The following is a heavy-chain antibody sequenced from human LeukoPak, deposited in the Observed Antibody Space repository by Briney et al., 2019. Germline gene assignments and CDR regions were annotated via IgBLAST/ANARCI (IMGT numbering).Heavy chain of an antibody. CDR1: GFTFSSYA. J-gene: IGHJ5*02. Sequence: GGSLRLSCAASGFTFSSYAMSWVRQAPGKGLEWVSAISGSGGSTYYADCVKGRFTISRDNSKNTLYLQMNSLRAEDTAVYYCAKSTSHPQLGDWFDPWGQGTLVTVSS. V-gene: IGHV3-23*01. CDR2: ISGSGGST. D-gene: IGHD2-2*01. CDR3: AKSTSHPQLGDWFDP.